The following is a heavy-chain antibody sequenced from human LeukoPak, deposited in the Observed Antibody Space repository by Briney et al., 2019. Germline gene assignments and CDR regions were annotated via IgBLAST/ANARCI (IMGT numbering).Heavy chain of an antibody. D-gene: IGHD3-22*01. Sequence: GGSLTLSCAASAFTFSNAWMGWVRHAPGDGLEWVWSIKRKSDGETTHDAAPVKVRFTSSRDDSKNTLYLQRNSLKTKDKAMYYCTKVYDSSGYRFDPWGQGTLVTVSS. CDR1: AFTFSNAW. CDR3: TKVYDSSGYRFDP. V-gene: IGHV3-15*01. CDR2: IKRKSDGETT. J-gene: IGHJ5*02.